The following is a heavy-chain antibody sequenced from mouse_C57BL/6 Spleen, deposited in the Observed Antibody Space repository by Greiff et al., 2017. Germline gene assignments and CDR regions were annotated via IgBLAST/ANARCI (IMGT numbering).Heavy chain of an antibody. Sequence: QVQLKESGPGLVAPSPSLSISCTVSGFSFTSYGVDWVRQPPGKGLEWLGVIWGGGSTNYTSALMSRLSISKDNSKSQVFLKMNSLQTDDTAMYYCAKSETGSFAYWGQGTLVTVSA. V-gene: IGHV2-9*01. CDR2: IWGGGST. J-gene: IGHJ3*01. CDR1: GFSFTSYG. CDR3: AKSETGSFAY. D-gene: IGHD4-1*01.